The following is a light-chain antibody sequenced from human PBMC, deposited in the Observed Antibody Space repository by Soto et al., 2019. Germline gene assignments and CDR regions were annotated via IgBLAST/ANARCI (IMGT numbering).Light chain of an antibody. CDR1: SSNIGSNT. CDR3: AAWDDSLNGLV. CDR2: RNN. V-gene: IGLV1-44*01. J-gene: IGLJ2*01. Sequence: QSVLTQPPSASGTPGQRVTISCSGSSSNIGSNTVNWYQQLPGTAPKLLIYRNNQRPSGVPDRFSGSKSGTSASLAISWLQSGDEADYYCAAWDDSLNGLVFGGGTKLTVL.